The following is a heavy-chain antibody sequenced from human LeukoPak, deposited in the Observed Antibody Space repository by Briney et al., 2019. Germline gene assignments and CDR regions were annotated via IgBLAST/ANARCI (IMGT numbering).Heavy chain of an antibody. CDR1: GGSISSSSYY. J-gene: IGHJ5*02. V-gene: IGHV4-61*02. Sequence: SETLSLTCTVSGGSISSSSYYWSWIRQPAGKGLEWIGRIYTSGSTNYNPSLKSRVTMSVDTSKNQFSLKLSSVTAADTAVYYCARTIVVVPAAIRSWFDPWGQGTLVTVSS. CDR2: IYTSGST. CDR3: ARTIVVVPAAIRSWFDP. D-gene: IGHD2-2*02.